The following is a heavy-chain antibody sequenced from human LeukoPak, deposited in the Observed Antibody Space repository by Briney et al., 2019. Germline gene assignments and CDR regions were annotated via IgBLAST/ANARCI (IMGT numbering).Heavy chain of an antibody. D-gene: IGHD3-10*01. CDR2: THHSGST. J-gene: IGHJ3*02. Sequence: PSETLSLTCGVYGGSFSGYYWSWIRQPPGKGLEWIGETHHSGSTNYNPSLKSRVTISVDTSKNQFSLKLSSVTAADTAVYYCAIGGAFDIWGQGTMVTVSS. CDR3: AIGGAFDI. CDR1: GGSFSGYY. V-gene: IGHV4-34*01.